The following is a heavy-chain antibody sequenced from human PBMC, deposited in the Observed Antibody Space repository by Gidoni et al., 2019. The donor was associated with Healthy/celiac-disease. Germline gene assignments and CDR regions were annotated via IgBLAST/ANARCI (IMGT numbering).Heavy chain of an antibody. J-gene: IGHJ5*02. Sequence: QVQLVQSGAEVKKPGASVTVSCKASGYTFTGYYMHWVRQAPGQGLGWMGWINPNSGGTNYAQKFQGMVTMTRDTSIGTAYMELSRLRSDDTAVYYCARGSTVTSRGWFDPWGQGTLVTVSS. CDR3: ARGSTVTSRGWFDP. CDR1: GYTFTGYY. V-gene: IGHV1-2*02. D-gene: IGHD4-17*01. CDR2: INPNSGGT.